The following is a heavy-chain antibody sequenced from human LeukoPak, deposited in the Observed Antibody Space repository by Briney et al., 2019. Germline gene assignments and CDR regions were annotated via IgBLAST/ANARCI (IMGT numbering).Heavy chain of an antibody. J-gene: IGHJ4*02. CDR3: TPNLFDY. CDR1: GFNFGAYT. V-gene: IGHV3-15*01. CDR2: IKSKTDGGTT. Sequence: GGSLRLSCAASGFNFGAYTINWVRQAPGKGLEWVGRIKSKTDGGTTDYAAPVKGRFTISRDDSKNTLYLQMNSLKTEDTAVYYCTPNLFDYWGQGTLVTVSS.